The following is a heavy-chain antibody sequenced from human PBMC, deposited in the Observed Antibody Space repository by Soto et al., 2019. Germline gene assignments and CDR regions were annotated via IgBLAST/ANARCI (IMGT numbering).Heavy chain of an antibody. D-gene: IGHD2-15*01. CDR2: IYYSGST. V-gene: IGHV4-30-4*01. Sequence: LSLTCTVSGGSISSGDYYWSWIRKPPGKGLEWIGYIYYSGSTYCNPSLKSRVTISVDTSKNQFSLKLSSVTAADTAVYYCARVVVAATPFEYWGQGTMVTVSS. CDR1: GGSISSGDYY. CDR3: ARVVVAATPFEY. J-gene: IGHJ4*02.